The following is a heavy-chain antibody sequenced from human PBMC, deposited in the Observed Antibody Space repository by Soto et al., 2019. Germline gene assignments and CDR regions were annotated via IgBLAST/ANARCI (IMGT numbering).Heavy chain of an antibody. D-gene: IGHD2-2*01. J-gene: IGHJ5*02. CDR3: ARGYCTTTICDPWFDP. V-gene: IGHV5-51*01. Sequence: ESLKISCTGVGYSFTSYWIGWVRQMPGKGLEWMGIIYPGDSDTRYSPSFQGQVTISADKSITTAYLQWSSLKASDTAMYYCARGYCTTTICDPWFDPWGQGTLVTVSS. CDR1: GYSFTSYW. CDR2: IYPGDSDT.